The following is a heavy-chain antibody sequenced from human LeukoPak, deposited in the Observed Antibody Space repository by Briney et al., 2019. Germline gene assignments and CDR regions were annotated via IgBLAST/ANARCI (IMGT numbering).Heavy chain of an antibody. D-gene: IGHD5-24*01. V-gene: IGHV3-30-3*01. CDR3: ARDTDGGGYNWGVVDY. CDR1: GFTFSSYA. CDR2: ISYDGSNK. J-gene: IGHJ4*02. Sequence: GGSLRLSCAASGFTFSSYAIHWVRQAPGKGLEWVPFISYDGSNKYYADSVKGRFTISRDNSQNTLYLQMNSLRAEDTAVYYCARDTDGGGYNWGVVDYWGQRTLVTVSS.